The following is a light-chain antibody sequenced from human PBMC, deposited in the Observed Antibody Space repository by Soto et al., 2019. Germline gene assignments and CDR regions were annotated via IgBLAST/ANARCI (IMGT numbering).Light chain of an antibody. CDR3: SSYTSSTIYV. V-gene: IGLV2-14*01. CDR2: DVS. Sequence: QSVLTQPASVSGSPGQSITISCSGTSSDVGIYNYVSWYQQHPGKAPKLMIYDVSNRLSGVSNRFSGSKSGNTASLSISGLQAEDEADYYCSSYTSSTIYVFGTGTKVTVL. CDR1: SSDVGIYNY. J-gene: IGLJ1*01.